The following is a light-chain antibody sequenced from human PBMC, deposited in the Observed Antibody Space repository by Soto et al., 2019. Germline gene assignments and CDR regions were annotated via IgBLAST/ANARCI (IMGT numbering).Light chain of an antibody. CDR1: QIINNS. Sequence: DIQLTQSPSSLSASVGDRVTISCRASQIINNSLAWYQQKPGEGPNLLIYGASTWQAGVPSRFSGSGSGTDFTLTIRSLQPEDVAAYYCQKYNSSPPVTFGHGTKVDV. J-gene: IGKJ3*01. CDR3: QKYNSSPPVT. CDR2: GAS. V-gene: IGKV1-27*01.